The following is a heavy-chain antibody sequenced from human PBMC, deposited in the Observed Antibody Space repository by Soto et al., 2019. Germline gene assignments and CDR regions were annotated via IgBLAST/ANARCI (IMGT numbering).Heavy chain of an antibody. D-gene: IGHD2-15*01. CDR3: ARCYCSVGSCYACWHFDL. Sequence: QVHLVQSGAEVKKPGAEVKISCQASGYTFTNYAISWVLQAPGQGLEWMGWISASTRNTDQAQNFQGRVTMTIDTSTNTANMELRSLRSDDTAVYYCARCYCSVGSCYACWHFDLWGRGTLVTVSS. V-gene: IGHV1-18*01. J-gene: IGHJ2*01. CDR2: ISASTRNT. CDR1: GYTFTNYA.